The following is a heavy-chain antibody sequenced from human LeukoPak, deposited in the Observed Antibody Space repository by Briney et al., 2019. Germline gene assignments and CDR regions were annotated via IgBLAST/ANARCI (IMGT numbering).Heavy chain of an antibody. Sequence: GGSLRLSCAASGFTFGDYAMSWVRQAAGKGLEWVGRIKSKTDGGTTDYAAPVKGRFTISRDDSKNTLYLQMNSLKTEDTAVYYCTTLTDIPQFDCWGQGTLVAVSS. CDR2: IKSKTDGGTT. CDR3: TTLTDIPQFDC. V-gene: IGHV3-15*01. CDR1: GFTFGDYA. D-gene: IGHD2-21*01. J-gene: IGHJ4*02.